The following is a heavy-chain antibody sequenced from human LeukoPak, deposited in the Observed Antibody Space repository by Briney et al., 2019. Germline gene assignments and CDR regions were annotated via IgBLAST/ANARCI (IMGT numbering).Heavy chain of an antibody. CDR2: INPSSGTT. D-gene: IGHD6-19*01. Sequence: GASVKVSCKASGYTFTNYYIHWVRQAPGQGLEWMGIINPSSGTTIYAQRFQGRVTMTRDMSTSAVYVDLSSLGSDDTAVYYCARERIVAGTGTFDSWGQGTLVTVSS. J-gene: IGHJ4*02. CDR1: GYTFTNYY. V-gene: IGHV1-46*01. CDR3: ARERIVAGTGTFDS.